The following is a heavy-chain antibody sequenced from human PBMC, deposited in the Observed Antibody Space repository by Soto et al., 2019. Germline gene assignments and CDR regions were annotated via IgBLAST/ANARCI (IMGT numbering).Heavy chain of an antibody. CDR1: GGSFSGYY. CDR2: INHSGST. CDR3: ASKAGSTLYYYYMDV. D-gene: IGHD2-2*01. J-gene: IGHJ6*03. Sequence: SETLSLTCAVYGGSFSGYYWSWIRQPPGKGLEWIGEINHSGSTNYNPSLKSRVTLSVDTSKNQFSLKLGSVTAADTAVYYCASKAGSTLYYYYMDVWGKGTTVTVSS. V-gene: IGHV4-34*01.